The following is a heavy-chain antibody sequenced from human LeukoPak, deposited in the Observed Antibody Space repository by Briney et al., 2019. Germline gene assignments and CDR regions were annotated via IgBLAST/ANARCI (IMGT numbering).Heavy chain of an antibody. CDR2: IRSNTFGGTG. V-gene: IGHV3-49*04. Sequence: GSLRLSCTASGFTFGDYAMSWVRQAPGKGLEWVGCIRSNTFGGTGEYAASVKGRFTISRDDSKSIAYLQMNSLKTEDTAVCYCSRDQYRYNYGSGSSGLFDYWGQGTLVTVSS. J-gene: IGHJ4*02. CDR1: GFTFGDYA. D-gene: IGHD3-10*01. CDR3: SRDQYRYNYGSGSSGLFDY.